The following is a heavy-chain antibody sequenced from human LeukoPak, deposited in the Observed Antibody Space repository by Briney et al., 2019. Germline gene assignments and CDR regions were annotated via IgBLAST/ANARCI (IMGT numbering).Heavy chain of an antibody. V-gene: IGHV1-2*02. CDR1: GYTFTSYG. CDR3: AMCLSGYYLGFDY. D-gene: IGHD3-3*01. Sequence: ASVKVSCKASGYTFTSYGISWVRQAPGQGLEWMGWINPNSGGTNYAQKFQGRVTMTRDTSISTAYMELSRLRSDDTAVYYCAMCLSGYYLGFDYWGQGTLVTVSS. J-gene: IGHJ4*02. CDR2: INPNSGGT.